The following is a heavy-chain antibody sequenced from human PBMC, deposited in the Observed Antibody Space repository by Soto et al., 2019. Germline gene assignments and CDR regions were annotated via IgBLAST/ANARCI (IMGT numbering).Heavy chain of an antibody. CDR2: VFYTGRA. V-gene: IGHV4-59*01. CDR3: ARDGDVQMTTNPYYCSYMDC. Sequence: SEPLYITCTVSGSTLGSYYWCWMRQPPGKGLEWIGYVFYTGRANYNASLKIRVSISRDTSNYQVSLKLSSVTAADTAVYYCARDGDVQMTTNPYYCSYMDCWGPGTTVTVSS. D-gene: IGHD2-15*01. CDR1: GSTLGSYY. J-gene: IGHJ6*02.